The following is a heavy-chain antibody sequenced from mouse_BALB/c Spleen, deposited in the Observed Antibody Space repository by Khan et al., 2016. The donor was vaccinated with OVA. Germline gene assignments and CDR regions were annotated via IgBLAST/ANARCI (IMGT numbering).Heavy chain of an antibody. CDR3: ARSSFYPFYFDY. CDR1: GYTFTDFY. V-gene: IGHV1-84*02. D-gene: IGHD2-1*01. Sequence: QVQLKQSGPELVKPGASVKISCKASGYTFTDFYINWVKQKPGQGLEWIGWIYPGSGNTKYNEKFKGKATLTVDTSSSTAYMQLSSLTSEDTAVYVWARSSFYPFYFDYWGQGTTRTGSS. CDR2: IYPGSGNT. J-gene: IGHJ2*01.